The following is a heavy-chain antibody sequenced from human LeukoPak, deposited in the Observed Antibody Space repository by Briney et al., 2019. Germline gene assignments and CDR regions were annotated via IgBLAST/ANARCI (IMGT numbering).Heavy chain of an antibody. CDR3: ARAPHFFDAVGSRYYFDY. V-gene: IGHV4-39*07. CDR1: GGSISTSNYY. CDR2: IFYSGST. Sequence: SETLSLTCTVSGGSISTSNYYWGWIRQPPGKGLVWIGNIFYSGSTYYSPSLRSRVTISLDTSRNQFSLKLNSVTAADTAVYYCARAPHFFDAVGSRYYFDYWGQGTLVTVSS. J-gene: IGHJ4*02. D-gene: IGHD3-10*01.